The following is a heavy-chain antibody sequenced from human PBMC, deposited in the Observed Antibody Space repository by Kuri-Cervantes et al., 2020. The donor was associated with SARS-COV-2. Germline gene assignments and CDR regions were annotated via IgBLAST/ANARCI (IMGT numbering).Heavy chain of an antibody. Sequence: SVKVSCKASGGTFGSYAISWVRQAPGQGLEWMGGIIPILGIANYAQKFQGRVTITGDKSTSTAYMELSSLRSEDTAVYYCAITMPLTPYYFDYWGQGTLVTVSS. J-gene: IGHJ4*02. V-gene: IGHV1-69*10. D-gene: IGHD3-10*01. CDR2: IIPILGIA. CDR1: GGTFGSYA. CDR3: AITMPLTPYYFDY.